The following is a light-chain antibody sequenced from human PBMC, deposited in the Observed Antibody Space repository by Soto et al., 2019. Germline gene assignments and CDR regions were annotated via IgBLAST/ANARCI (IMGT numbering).Light chain of an antibody. V-gene: IGKV3-20*01. J-gene: IGKJ1*01. Sequence: ENVLTQSPGTLSLSPGERATLSCRASQTVRSNYLAWYQQKPGQTPRLLIYEASSRFTGIPDRFTGSGSGTDFTLTINSLQSEDFAVYYCQQYNNWPLWTFGQGTKVEIK. CDR2: EAS. CDR3: QQYNNWPLWT. CDR1: QTVRSNY.